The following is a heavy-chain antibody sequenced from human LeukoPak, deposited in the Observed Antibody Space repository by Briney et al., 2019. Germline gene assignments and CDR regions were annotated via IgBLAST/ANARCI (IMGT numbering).Heavy chain of an antibody. J-gene: IGHJ4*02. CDR1: GFTFGDHW. CDR3: ARDPGMTDYFFDY. D-gene: IGHD1-20*01. CDR2: IKRDGTET. Sequence: GGSLRLSCVVSGFTFGDHWMSWVRQAPGKGLEWVVSIKRDGTETSYVDSVRGRFTISRDNANRSVFLQMNSLRAEDTAVYYCARDPGMTDYFFDYWGRGTLVTVAS. V-gene: IGHV3-7*01.